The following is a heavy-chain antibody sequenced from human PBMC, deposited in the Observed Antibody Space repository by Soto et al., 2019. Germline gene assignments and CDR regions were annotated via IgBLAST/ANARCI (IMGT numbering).Heavy chain of an antibody. D-gene: IGHD2-8*01. CDR1: GFTFNNYA. CDR3: AKLASGHYCTNGVCLLYYCDY. J-gene: IGHJ4*02. V-gene: IGHV3-23*01. CDR2: ISGSGGST. Sequence: EVQLLESGGGLVQPGGSLRLSCAASGFTFNNYAMSWVRQAPGKGLEWVSAISGSGGSTHYADSVKGRFTISRDNSKNPLCLQMNSMRDEDTAVYYCAKLASGHYCTNGVCLLYYCDYWGQGAQVTVSS.